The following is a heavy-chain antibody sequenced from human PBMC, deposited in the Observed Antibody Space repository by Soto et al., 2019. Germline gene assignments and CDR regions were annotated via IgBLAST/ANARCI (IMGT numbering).Heavy chain of an antibody. CDR1: GGSVSSGSYH. CDR3: ARVAHYGAEIIVDSYYAMEV. V-gene: IGHV4-61*01. D-gene: IGHD3-10*01. CDR2: IYDNGSA. Sequence: SETLSLTCTFSGGSVSSGSYHCSWMRQPPGKGLDWIGYIYDNGSANYSPSLKSRATISRHTSANQISLKLSSVTAADTAVYYCARVAHYGAEIIVDSYYAMEVWGQATTFTVS. J-gene: IGHJ6*01.